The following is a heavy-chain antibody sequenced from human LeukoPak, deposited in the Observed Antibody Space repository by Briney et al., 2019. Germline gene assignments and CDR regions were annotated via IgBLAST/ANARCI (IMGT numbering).Heavy chain of an antibody. D-gene: IGHD3-10*01. CDR2: IWYDGSNK. V-gene: IGHV3-33*06. CDR1: GFTFSSYW. CDR3: AKGRGGYYYYMDV. J-gene: IGHJ6*03. Sequence: QSGGTLRLSCVGSGFTFSSYWMTWVRQAPGKGLEWVAVIWYDGSNKYYADSVKGRFTISRDNSKNTLYLQMNSLRAEDTAVYYCAKGRGGYYYYMDVWGKGTTVTVSS.